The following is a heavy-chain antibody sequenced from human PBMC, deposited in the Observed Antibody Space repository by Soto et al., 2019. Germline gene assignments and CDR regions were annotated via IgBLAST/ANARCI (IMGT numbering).Heavy chain of an antibody. V-gene: IGHV3-30*03. J-gene: IGHJ6*02. CDR2: ILHDGSAE. CDR3: ARSRDGYSFYFYYGMDG. D-gene: IGHD4-4*01. Sequence: QVQLVESGGGVVQPGRSLRLSCAASGFIFTSYDMHWVRQAPGKGLEWMALILHDGSAEYYADSVKGRFTISRDNSKNTLYLQMNSLTAEDTAAYYCARSRDGYSFYFYYGMDGWGQGTTVTVSS. CDR1: GFIFTSYD.